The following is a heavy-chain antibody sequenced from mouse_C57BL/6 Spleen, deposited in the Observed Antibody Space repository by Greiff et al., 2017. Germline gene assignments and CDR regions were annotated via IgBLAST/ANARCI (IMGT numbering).Heavy chain of an antibody. Sequence: VQLQQSEPELVKPGASVKISCKASGYTFTAYYMNWVKQSHGKSLEWIGDINPNNGGTSYNQKFKGKATLTVDKSSSTAYMELRSLTSEDSAVYYCAKGTVVATPFDYWGQGTTLTVSS. J-gene: IGHJ2*01. CDR3: AKGTVVATPFDY. D-gene: IGHD1-1*01. CDR1: GYTFTAYY. CDR2: INPNNGGT. V-gene: IGHV1-26*01.